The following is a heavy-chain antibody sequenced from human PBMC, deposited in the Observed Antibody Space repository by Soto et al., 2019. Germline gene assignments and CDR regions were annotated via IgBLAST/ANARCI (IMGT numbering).Heavy chain of an antibody. CDR2: ISSSSSYI. J-gene: IGHJ4*02. CDR3: ARVRSYSSRGGYYFDY. CDR1: GFTFSSYS. V-gene: IGHV3-21*01. D-gene: IGHD6-13*01. Sequence: GGSLRLSCAASGFTFSSYSMNWGRQAPGKGLEWVSSISSSSSYIYYADSVKGRFTISRDSAKNSLYLQMNSLRAEDTAVYYCARVRSYSSRGGYYFDYWGQGTLVTVSS.